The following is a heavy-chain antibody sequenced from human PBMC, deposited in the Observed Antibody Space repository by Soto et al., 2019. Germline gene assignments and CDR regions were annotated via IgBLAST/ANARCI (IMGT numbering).Heavy chain of an antibody. CDR1: GFTFSSYW. V-gene: IGHV3-7*01. D-gene: IGHD3-3*01. J-gene: IGHJ6*03. CDR3: ASRHPGDDFWSGYYKARGPDMDV. Sequence: GGSLRLSCAASGFTFSSYWMSWVRQAPGKGLEWVANIKQDGSEKYYVDSVKGRFTISRDNAKNSLYLQMNSLRAEDTAVYYCASRHPGDDFWSGYYKARGPDMDVWGKGTTVTVSS. CDR2: IKQDGSEK.